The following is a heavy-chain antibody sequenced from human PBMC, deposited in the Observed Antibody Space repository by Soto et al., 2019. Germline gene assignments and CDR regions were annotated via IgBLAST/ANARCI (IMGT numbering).Heavy chain of an antibody. CDR3: ARDEAGYCTTGVCYTRRRFDY. CDR2: INAGNGNT. J-gene: IGHJ4*02. D-gene: IGHD2-8*01. V-gene: IGHV1-3*01. Sequence: QVQLVQSGAEVKKPGASVKVSCKASGYTFTSYAMHWVRQAPGQRREWMGWINAGNGNTKYSQKFEGRVTITRDTSASTAYMELSSLRSEDTAVYYCARDEAGYCTTGVCYTRRRFDYWGQGTLVTVSS. CDR1: GYTFTSYA.